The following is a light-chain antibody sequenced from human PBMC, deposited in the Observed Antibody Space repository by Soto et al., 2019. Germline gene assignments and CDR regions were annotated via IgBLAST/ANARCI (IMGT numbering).Light chain of an antibody. CDR3: QQYGSSPWT. J-gene: IGKJ1*01. Sequence: EIVLTQSPGTLSLSPGERATLSCRASQSVSNSYIAWYQQKPGQAPRLLIYGASSRATGMPDRFSGSGSGTDFALTISRLEPEDFAVYYCQQYGSSPWTFGPGTKVDIK. CDR2: GAS. CDR1: QSVSNSY. V-gene: IGKV3-20*01.